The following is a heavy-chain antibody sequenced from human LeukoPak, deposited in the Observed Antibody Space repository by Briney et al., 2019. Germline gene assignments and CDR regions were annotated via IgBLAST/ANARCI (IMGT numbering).Heavy chain of an antibody. V-gene: IGHV1-46*01. CDR2: INPSGGST. CDR1: GYTFSDYY. Sequence: ASVKVSCKASGYTFSDYYMHWVRQAPGQGLEWMGVINPSGGSTRYAQKFQGRVTMTRDMSTSTVDMELSSLRSEDTAVYYCARDGCSSTTNCDENNWFDPWRQGTLVIVSS. J-gene: IGHJ5*02. D-gene: IGHD2/OR15-2a*01. CDR3: ARDGCSSTTNCDENNWFDP.